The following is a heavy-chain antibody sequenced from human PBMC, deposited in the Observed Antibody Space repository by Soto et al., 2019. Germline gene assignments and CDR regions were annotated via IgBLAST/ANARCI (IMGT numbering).Heavy chain of an antibody. CDR2: VSENGDYT. J-gene: IGHJ4*02. CDR3: ARRTAVRNFDY. Sequence: EVQLLESGGDLVQPGGSLTVSCAASGFVFSHYAMTWVRQAPGKGLEWVSTVSENGDYTSYADSVKGRFTISRDNSKNTVFVQMNSLRAEDTAVYYCARRTAVRNFDYWGQGTLVTVSS. D-gene: IGHD6-19*01. V-gene: IGHV3-23*01. CDR1: GFVFSHYA.